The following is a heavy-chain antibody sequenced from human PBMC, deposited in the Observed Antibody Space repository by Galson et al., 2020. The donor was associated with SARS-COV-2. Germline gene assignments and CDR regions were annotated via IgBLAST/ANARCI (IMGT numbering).Heavy chain of an antibody. D-gene: IGHD2-15*01. CDR1: GFTFTNYA. CDR3: TRDVSGRSSDI. V-gene: IGHV3-30-3*01. CDR2: ISHDGHIP. J-gene: IGHJ3*02. Sequence: QLGESLKISCAASGFTFTNYAMHWVRQVPGKGLEWLTVISHDGHIPFYADSVKGRFTISRDNSGNMVFLQIVSLKTDDTALYYCTRDVSGRSSDIGGQGTMVTIAS.